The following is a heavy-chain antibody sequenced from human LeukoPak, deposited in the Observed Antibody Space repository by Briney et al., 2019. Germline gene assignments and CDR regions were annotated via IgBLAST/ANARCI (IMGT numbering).Heavy chain of an antibody. CDR2: IWYDGSNK. V-gene: IGHV3-33*01. CDR1: GFTFSSYG. Sequence: GGSLRLSCAASGFTFSSYGMHWVRQAPGKGLEWVAVIWYDGSNKYYADSVRGRFTISRDNSKNTLYLQMNSLRAEDTAVYYCARDLRGLHYYDSSGYYPGTFGYWGQGTLVTVSS. D-gene: IGHD3-22*01. CDR3: ARDLRGLHYYDSSGYYPGTFGY. J-gene: IGHJ4*02.